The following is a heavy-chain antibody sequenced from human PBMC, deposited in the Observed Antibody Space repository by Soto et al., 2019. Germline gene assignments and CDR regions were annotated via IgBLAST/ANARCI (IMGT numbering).Heavy chain of an antibody. CDR2: RTYDGSEN. D-gene: IGHD6-13*01. CDR3: AREGTETTAAGFDH. V-gene: IGHV3-30-3*01. CDR1: GFTLGSYA. J-gene: IGHJ4*02. Sequence: PGGSLRLSCEVSGFTLGSYAMHWVRQAPGKGLEWVSVRTYDGSENYYADSVKGRFTISRDNSKNTLYLHINSLRPDDTAVYYCAREGTETTAAGFDHWGQGTLVTVSS.